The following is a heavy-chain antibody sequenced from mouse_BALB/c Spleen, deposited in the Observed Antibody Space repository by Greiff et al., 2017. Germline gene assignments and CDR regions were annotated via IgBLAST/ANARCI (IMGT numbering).Heavy chain of an antibody. CDR2: IYPSDSYT. Sequence: VQLQQPGAELVRPGASVKLSCKASGYTFTSYWINWVKQRPGQGLEWIGNIYPSDSYTNYNQKFKDKATLTVDKSSSTAYMQLSSPTSEDSAVYYCTRGTTVNWYFDVWGAGTTVTVSS. CDR1: GYTFTSYW. D-gene: IGHD1-1*01. J-gene: IGHJ1*01. V-gene: IGHV1-69*02. CDR3: TRGTTVNWYFDV.